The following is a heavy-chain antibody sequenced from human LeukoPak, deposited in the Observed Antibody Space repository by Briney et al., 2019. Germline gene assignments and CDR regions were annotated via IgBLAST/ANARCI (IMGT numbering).Heavy chain of an antibody. Sequence: GGSLRLSCAASGFTFSNYWMSWVRQAPGKGLEWVSAISHSAYTTYYADSVKGRFTISRDNSKNTLYLQMNSLRAEDTAVYYCAKGPPGIAAAGTIYYYYMDVWGKGTTVTVSS. D-gene: IGHD6-13*01. J-gene: IGHJ6*03. CDR2: ISHSAYTT. CDR3: AKGPPGIAAAGTIYYYYMDV. CDR1: GFTFSNYW. V-gene: IGHV3-23*01.